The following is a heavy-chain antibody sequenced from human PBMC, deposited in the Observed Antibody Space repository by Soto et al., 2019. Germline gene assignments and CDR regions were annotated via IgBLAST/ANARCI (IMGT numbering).Heavy chain of an antibody. Sequence: GGSLRLSCAASGFTFSNAWMSWVRQAPGKGLEWVGRIKSKTDGGTTDYAAPVKGRFTISGDDSKNTLYLQMNSLKTEDTAVYYCTTDPNYYDFWSGYYYVDYWGQGTLVTVSS. CDR1: GFTFSNAW. J-gene: IGHJ4*02. CDR2: IKSKTDGGTT. D-gene: IGHD3-3*01. CDR3: TTDPNYYDFWSGYYYVDY. V-gene: IGHV3-15*01.